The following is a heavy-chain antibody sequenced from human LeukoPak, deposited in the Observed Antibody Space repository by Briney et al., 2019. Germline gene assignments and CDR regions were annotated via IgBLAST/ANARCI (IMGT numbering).Heavy chain of an antibody. CDR2: IYNSGST. Sequence: SETLSLTCAVYGGSFSGSNWSWIRQPPGKGLEWIGEIYNSGSTIYNPSLKSRVTISVDTSKNQFSLKLSSVTAADTAVYYCASRSSIWSGYQDTLYYFDSWGQGTLVTVSS. J-gene: IGHJ4*02. CDR1: GGSFSGSN. CDR3: ASRSSIWSGYQDTLYYFDS. V-gene: IGHV4-34*01. D-gene: IGHD3-3*01.